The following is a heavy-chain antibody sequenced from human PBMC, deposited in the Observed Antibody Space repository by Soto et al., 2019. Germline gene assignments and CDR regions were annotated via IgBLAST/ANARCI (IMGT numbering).Heavy chain of an antibody. CDR3: GRGIDFWSGYAYLY. J-gene: IGHJ4*02. CDR1: GYTFTSYD. D-gene: IGHD3-3*01. Sequence: ASVKVSCKASGYTFTSYDINWVRQATGQGLEWMGWMNPNSGNTGYAQKFQGRVTMTRNTSISTAYMELSSLRSEDTAVYYCGRGIDFWSGYAYLYWGQGTLVTVSS. CDR2: MNPNSGNT. V-gene: IGHV1-8*01.